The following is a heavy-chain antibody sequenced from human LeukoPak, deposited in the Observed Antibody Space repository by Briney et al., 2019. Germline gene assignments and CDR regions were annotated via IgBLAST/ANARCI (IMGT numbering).Heavy chain of an antibody. D-gene: IGHD7-27*01. Sequence: GGSLRLSCAASGFXFNNYAISWVRQAPGKGREWVSAISGSGGTTYYADSVQGRFTISRDNSKSTLYLQMHSLRAEDTAVYYCAKATGERHYWGQGTLVTVSS. J-gene: IGHJ4*02. V-gene: IGHV3-23*01. CDR1: GFXFNNYA. CDR2: ISGSGGTT. CDR3: AKATGERHY.